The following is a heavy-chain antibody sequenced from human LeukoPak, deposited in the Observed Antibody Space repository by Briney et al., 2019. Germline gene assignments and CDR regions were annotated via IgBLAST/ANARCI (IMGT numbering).Heavy chain of an antibody. D-gene: IGHD6-19*01. CDR1: GFIFTSYA. CDR2: ISGTGIDT. V-gene: IGHV3-23*01. J-gene: IGHJ4*02. CDR3: AKEGQTVAGNGYFDY. Sequence: PGGSLRLSCAASGFIFTSYAMTWVRQAPGKGLEWVSSISGTGIDTYYADSVKGRFTVSRDNSQNTLYLHMNSLRDEDTALYYCAKEGQTVAGNGYFDYWGQGTLVTVSS.